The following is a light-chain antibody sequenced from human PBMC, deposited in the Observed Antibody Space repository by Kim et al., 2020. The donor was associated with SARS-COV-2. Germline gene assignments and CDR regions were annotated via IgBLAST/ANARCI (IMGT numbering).Light chain of an antibody. CDR1: QSIGNY. Sequence: ASVGDRISITCRASQSIGNYLIWYQKKPGKAPDLLIHTASSLHSGVPSRFTGSGSGTDFTLTISSLQPDDFATYYCEQTYNTPWTFGQGTKVDIK. CDR2: TAS. J-gene: IGKJ1*01. CDR3: EQTYNTPWT. V-gene: IGKV1-39*01.